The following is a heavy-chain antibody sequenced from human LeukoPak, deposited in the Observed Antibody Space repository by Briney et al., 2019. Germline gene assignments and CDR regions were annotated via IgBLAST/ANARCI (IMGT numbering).Heavy chain of an antibody. Sequence: GGSLRLSCAGSGDSWMHWVRQVPGKGLVWVSRIKTDGSSTSYADSVKGRFTISNDDAENTLYLQMNSLRAEDTAMYYCARGDGVIMNYWGQGTLVTVSS. J-gene: IGHJ4*02. D-gene: IGHD3-10*01. CDR3: ARGDGVIMNY. CDR1: GDSW. V-gene: IGHV3-74*01. CDR2: IKTDGSST.